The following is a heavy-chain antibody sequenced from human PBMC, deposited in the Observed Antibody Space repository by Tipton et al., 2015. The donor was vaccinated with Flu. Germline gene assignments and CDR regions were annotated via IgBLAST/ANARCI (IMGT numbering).Heavy chain of an antibody. V-gene: IGHV1-2*04. CDR3: ARDSTVATDYYYYGMDV. D-gene: IGHD4-23*01. CDR1: GYTFTGYY. J-gene: IGHJ6*02. CDR2: INPNSGGT. Sequence: QLVQSGAEVKKPGASVKVSCKASGYTFTGYYMHWVRQAPGQGLEWMGWINPNSGGTNYAQKFQGWVTMTRDTSNSTAYMELSRLRSDDTAVYYCARDSTVATDYYYYGMDVWGQGTTVTVSS.